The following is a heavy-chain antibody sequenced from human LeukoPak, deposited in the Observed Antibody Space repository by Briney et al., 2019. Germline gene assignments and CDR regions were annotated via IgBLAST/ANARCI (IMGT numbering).Heavy chain of an antibody. D-gene: IGHD3-16*01. Sequence: GSLRLSCAASGFTFSSYSMNWVRQAPGKGLEWIGEINHSGSTNYNPSLKSRVTISVDTSKNQFSLKLSSVTAADTAVYYCARFVQNYWGQGTLVTVCS. CDR1: GFTFSSYS. V-gene: IGHV4-34*08. J-gene: IGHJ4*02. CDR2: INHSGST. CDR3: ARFVQNY.